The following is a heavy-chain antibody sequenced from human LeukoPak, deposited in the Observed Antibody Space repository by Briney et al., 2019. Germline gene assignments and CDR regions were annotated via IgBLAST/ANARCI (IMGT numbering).Heavy chain of an antibody. CDR2: FDPEDGET. J-gene: IGHJ6*02. V-gene: IGHV1-24*01. CDR1: GYTLTELS. CDR3: ARGRYYDFWSGYYNYYGMDV. Sequence: ASVKVSCKVSGYTLTELSMHWVRQAPGKGLEWMGGFDPEDGETIYAQKFQGRVTMTRNTSISTAYMELSSLRSEDTAVYYCARGRYYDFWSGYYNYYGMDVWGQGTTVTVSS. D-gene: IGHD3-3*01.